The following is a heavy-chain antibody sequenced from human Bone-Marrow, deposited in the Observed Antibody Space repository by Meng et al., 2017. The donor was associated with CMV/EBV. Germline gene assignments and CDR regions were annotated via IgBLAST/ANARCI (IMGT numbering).Heavy chain of an antibody. D-gene: IGHD2-2*01. J-gene: IGHJ3*02. CDR3: ARDPTYCSSTSCYVDGFHI. CDR1: GFTFSSYS. V-gene: IGHV3-21*01. CDR2: ISSSSSYI. Sequence: GESLKISCAASGFTFSSYSMNWVRQAPGKGLEWLSSISSSSSYIYYADSVKGRFTISRDNAKNSLYLQMDSLRAEDTAVYYCARDPTYCSSTSCYVDGFHIWGQGTMVTDS.